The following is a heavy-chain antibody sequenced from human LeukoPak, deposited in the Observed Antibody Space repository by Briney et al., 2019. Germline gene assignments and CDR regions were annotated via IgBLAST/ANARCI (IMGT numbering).Heavy chain of an antibody. CDR3: ARGAIYYDSSGRSDAFDI. D-gene: IGHD3-22*01. CDR2: INPNSGGT. CDR1: GYTFTGYY. Sequence: GASVKVSCKASGYTFTGYYMRWVRQAPGQGLEWMGWINPNSGGTNYAQKFQGRVTMTRDTSISTAYMELSRLRSDDTAVYYCARGAIYYDSSGRSDAFDIWGQGTMVTVSS. V-gene: IGHV1-2*02. J-gene: IGHJ3*02.